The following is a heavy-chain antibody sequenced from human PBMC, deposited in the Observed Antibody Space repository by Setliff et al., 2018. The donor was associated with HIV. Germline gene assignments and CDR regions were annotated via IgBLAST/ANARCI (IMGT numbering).Heavy chain of an antibody. CDR3: AREIYGGNSRPFDY. CDR1: GGSISSYF. D-gene: IGHD4-17*01. Sequence: TLSLTCTVSGGSISSYFWSWIRQPPGKGLEWIGYIYYNGNTNYSPSLKSRVTISVDTSKNQVSLKLSSVTAADTAVYYCAREIYGGNSRPFDYWGQGTLVTVSS. V-gene: IGHV4-59*01. J-gene: IGHJ4*02. CDR2: IYYNGNT.